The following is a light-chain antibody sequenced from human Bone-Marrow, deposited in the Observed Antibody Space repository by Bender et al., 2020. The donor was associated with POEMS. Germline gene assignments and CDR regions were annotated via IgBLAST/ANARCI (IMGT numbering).Light chain of an antibody. CDR3: SSYTTTNTFS. V-gene: IGLV2-11*01. J-gene: IGLJ2*01. CDR1: SGDVGGYNY. Sequence: QSALTQPRSVSGSPGQSVTISCAGTSGDVGGYNYVSWYQHHPGKAPKLLIYDVYKRPSGVPLRFSGSKSGNTASLTVSGLQTEDEADYYCSSYTTTNTFSFGGGTKLTVL. CDR2: DVY.